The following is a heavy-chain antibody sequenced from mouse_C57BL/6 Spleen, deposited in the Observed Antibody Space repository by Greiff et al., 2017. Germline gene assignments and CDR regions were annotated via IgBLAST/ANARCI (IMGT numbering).Heavy chain of an antibody. CDR3: AREGDYSNYEDY. Sequence: EVQLVESGPGLVKPSQSLSLTCSVTGYSITSGYYWNWIRQFPGNKLEWMGYISYDGSNNYNPSLKNRISITRDTSKNQFFLKLNSVTTEDTATYYCAREGDYSNYEDYWGQGTSVTVSS. D-gene: IGHD2-5*01. V-gene: IGHV3-6*01. J-gene: IGHJ4*01. CDR2: ISYDGSN. CDR1: GYSITSGYY.